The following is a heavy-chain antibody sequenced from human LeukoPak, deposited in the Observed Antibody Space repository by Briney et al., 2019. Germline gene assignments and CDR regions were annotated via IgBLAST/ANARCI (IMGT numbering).Heavy chain of an antibody. CDR3: ARDPFIVATILRSHYYGMDV. J-gene: IGHJ6*04. D-gene: IGHD5-12*01. V-gene: IGHV3-30*04. CDR2: ISYDGSNK. Sequence: GGSLRLSCAASGFTFSSYAMHWVRQAPGKGLEWVAVISYDGSNKYYADSVKGRFTISRDNSKNTLYLQMSSLRAEDTAVYYCARDPFIVATILRSHYYGMDVWGKGTTATVSS. CDR1: GFTFSSYA.